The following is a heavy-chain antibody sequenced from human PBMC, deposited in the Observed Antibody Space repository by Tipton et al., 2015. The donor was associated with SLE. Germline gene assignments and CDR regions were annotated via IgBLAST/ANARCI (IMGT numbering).Heavy chain of an antibody. CDR2: LFYSGNS. D-gene: IGHD6-19*01. CDR1: GGSISSKY. CDR3: ARASSGSAQRHWYFDL. J-gene: IGHJ2*01. Sequence: TLSLTCTVSGGSISSKYWSWIRQPPGKGLEWIGYLFYSGNSNYNPPLKGRVTISADTSKNHFSLKLTSVTAADTAVYYCARASSGSAQRHWYFDLWGRGTLVTVSS. V-gene: IGHV4-59*01.